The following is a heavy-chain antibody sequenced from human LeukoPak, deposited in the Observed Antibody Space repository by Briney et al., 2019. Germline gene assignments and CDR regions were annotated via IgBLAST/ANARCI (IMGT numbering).Heavy chain of an antibody. V-gene: IGHV4-34*01. CDR3: ARLSWGRSGTTGGDY. CDR1: GGSFSGYY. Sequence: SETLSLTCAVYGGSFSGYYWSWIRQPPGKGLEWIGEINHSGSTNYNPSLKSRVTISVDTSKNQFSLKLSSVTAADTAVYYCARLSWGRSGTTGGDYWGQGTLVTVSS. J-gene: IGHJ4*02. D-gene: IGHD1-1*01. CDR2: INHSGST.